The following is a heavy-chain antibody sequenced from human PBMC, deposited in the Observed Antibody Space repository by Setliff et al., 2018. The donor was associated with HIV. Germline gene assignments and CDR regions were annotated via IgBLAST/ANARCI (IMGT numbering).Heavy chain of an antibody. J-gene: IGHJ4*02. CDR3: ARSPLYSGYERYYFDY. D-gene: IGHD5-12*01. CDR1: GGSISSSNW. Sequence: SETLSLTCPVSGGSISSSNWWSWVRQPPGKGLEWIGEIYHSGSTNYNPSLKSRVTISLDRSKTQFSLKVSSVTAADTAVYYCARSPLYSGYERYYFDYWGQGTLVTVSS. V-gene: IGHV4-4*02. CDR2: IYHSGST.